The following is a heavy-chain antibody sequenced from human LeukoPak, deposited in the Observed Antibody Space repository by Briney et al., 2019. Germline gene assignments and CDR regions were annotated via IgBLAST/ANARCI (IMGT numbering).Heavy chain of an antibody. D-gene: IGHD2-15*01. V-gene: IGHV5-51*04. Sequence: GESLKISCKGSGYTFSDFWIGWVRRMPGKGLEWMAMILPGNSDTRYSPSFQGQVTISVDNPTSTAYLQWSSLKTSDTGMYYCVRSGGYCSENRCRDFDYWGQGTLVSVSS. CDR2: ILPGNSDT. CDR1: GYTFSDFW. CDR3: VRSGGYCSENRCRDFDY. J-gene: IGHJ4*02.